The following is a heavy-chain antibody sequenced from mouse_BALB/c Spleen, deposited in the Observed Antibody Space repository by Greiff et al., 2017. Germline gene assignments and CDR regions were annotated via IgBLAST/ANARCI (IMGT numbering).Heavy chain of an antibody. CDR1: GYTFTDYN. J-gene: IGHJ1*01. CDR2: IYPYNGGT. CDR3: ARRDYYGSSYLYWYFDV. Sequence: DVQLQESGPELVKPGASVKISCKASGYTFTDYNMHWVKQSHGKSLEWIGYIYPYNGGTGYNQKFKSKATLTVDNSSSTAYMELRSLTSEDSAVYYCARRDYYGSSYLYWYFDVWGAGTTVTVSS. V-gene: IGHV1S29*02. D-gene: IGHD1-1*01.